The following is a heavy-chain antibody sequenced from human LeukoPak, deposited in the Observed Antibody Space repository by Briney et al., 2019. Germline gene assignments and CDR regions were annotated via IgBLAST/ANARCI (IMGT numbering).Heavy chain of an antibody. CDR1: GFTVSSNY. CDR2: IYSGGST. CDR3: ARDSSGWYSAIDY. Sequence: GGSLRLSCAASGFTVSSNYMSWVRQAPGKGLEWVSVIYSGGSTYYADSVKGRFTISRDNSKNTLYLQMNSLRAEDTAVYYCARDSSGWYSAIDYWGQGTLVTVSS. V-gene: IGHV3-66*01. J-gene: IGHJ4*02. D-gene: IGHD6-19*01.